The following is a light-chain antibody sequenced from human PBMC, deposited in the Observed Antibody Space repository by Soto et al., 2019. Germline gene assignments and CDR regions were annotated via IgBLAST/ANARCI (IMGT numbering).Light chain of an antibody. CDR3: SSHSSSSAYYV. Sequence: ALTQPASVSGSPGQSITISCTGTSSDIGYYDYVSWYQHHSGKAPKLIIYEVNSRPSGVSNRFSGSKSVNTASLTISGLQAEDEADYFCSSHSSSSAYYVFGTGTKVTVL. V-gene: IGLV2-14*01. J-gene: IGLJ1*01. CDR1: SSDIGYYDY. CDR2: EVN.